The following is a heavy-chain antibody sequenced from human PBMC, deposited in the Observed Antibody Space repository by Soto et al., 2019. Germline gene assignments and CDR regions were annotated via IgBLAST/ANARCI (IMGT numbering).Heavy chain of an antibody. CDR2: ISGSGGST. D-gene: IGHD6-13*01. CDR1: GFTFSSYA. Sequence: GESLKISCAASGFTFSSYAMSWVRQAPGKGLEWVSAISGSGGSTYYADSVKGRFTISRDNSKNTLYLQMNSLRAEDTAVYYCAKVMGKGSSWSHVFDYWGQGTLVTVSS. CDR3: AKVMGKGSSWSHVFDY. J-gene: IGHJ4*02. V-gene: IGHV3-23*01.